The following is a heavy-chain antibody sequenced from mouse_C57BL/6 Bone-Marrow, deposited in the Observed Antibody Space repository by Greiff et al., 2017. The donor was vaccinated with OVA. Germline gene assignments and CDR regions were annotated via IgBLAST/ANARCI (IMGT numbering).Heavy chain of an antibody. V-gene: IGHV1-55*01. D-gene: IGHD3-2*02. J-gene: IGHJ2*01. CDR3: ARKKMDSSGYGGFDY. Sequence: QVHVKQPGAELVKPGASVKMSCKASGYSFTSYWITWVKQRPGQGLEWIGDIYPGSGSTNYNEKFKSKATLTVDTSARTASMQLSSLTSEDSAVYYGARKKMDSSGYGGFDYWGQGTTLTVSS. CDR1: GYSFTSYW. CDR2: IYPGSGST.